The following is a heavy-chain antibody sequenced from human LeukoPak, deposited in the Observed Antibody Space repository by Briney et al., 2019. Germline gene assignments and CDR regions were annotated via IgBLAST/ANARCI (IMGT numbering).Heavy chain of an antibody. CDR1: GYTFTDYY. CDR2: INPDSGVT. Sequence: SVKVPCKASGYTFTDYYMHWVRQSPGQGVEWMGRINPDSGVTNFAQKFQGRVTMTRDTSISTAYMELSRLTSDDTAVYYCATPLWFGKFIFHYWGQGSLVTVSS. CDR3: ATPLWFGKFIFHY. D-gene: IGHD3-10*01. J-gene: IGHJ4*02. V-gene: IGHV1-2*06.